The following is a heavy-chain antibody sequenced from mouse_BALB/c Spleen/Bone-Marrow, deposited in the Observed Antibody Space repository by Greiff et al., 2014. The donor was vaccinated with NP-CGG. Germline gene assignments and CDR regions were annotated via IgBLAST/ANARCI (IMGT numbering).Heavy chain of an antibody. CDR1: FFTFSDYY. Sequence: SWVFLVKPLFSLQLSFSSSFFTFSDYYMYWVRQTPEQRLEWVATLCDGGSYTYYPDSVKGRFTISRDIAKNTLYLQMSSLKSEDTAMYYCARDRGVQGYAMDYWGQGTSVTVSS. D-gene: IGHD2-14*01. J-gene: IGHJ4*01. CDR2: LCDGGSYT. V-gene: IGHV5-4*02. CDR3: ARDRGVQGYAMDY.